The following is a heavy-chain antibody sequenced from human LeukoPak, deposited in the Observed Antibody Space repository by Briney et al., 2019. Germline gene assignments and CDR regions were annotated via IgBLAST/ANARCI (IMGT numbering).Heavy chain of an antibody. J-gene: IGHJ4*02. D-gene: IGHD5-18*01. CDR2: VYYSGST. CDR3: ARGLYIQLWLPDY. CDR1: GGSISSGDYY. V-gene: IGHV4-30-4*01. Sequence: SQTLSLTCTVSGGSISSGDYYWSWIRQPPGKGLEWIGYVYYSGSTYYNPSLKSRVTISVDTSKNQFSLKLSSVTAADTAVYYCARGLYIQLWLPDYWGQGTLVTVSS.